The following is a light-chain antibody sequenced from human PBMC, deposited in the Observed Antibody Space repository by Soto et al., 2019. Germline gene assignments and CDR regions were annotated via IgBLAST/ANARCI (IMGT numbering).Light chain of an antibody. Sequence: QSALTQPASVSGSPGQSITISCTGTSRDVGGYNYVSWYQQHPGKAPKLMIYDVSNRPSGVSNRFSGSKSGNTASLTISGLHAEDEADYYCSSYTSSSPVVFGGGTKLTVL. CDR3: SSYTSSSPVV. CDR1: SRDVGGYNY. V-gene: IGLV2-14*01. J-gene: IGLJ2*01. CDR2: DVS.